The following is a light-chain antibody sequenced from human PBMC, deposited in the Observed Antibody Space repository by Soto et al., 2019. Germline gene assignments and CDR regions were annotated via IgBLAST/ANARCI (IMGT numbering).Light chain of an antibody. CDR3: SSYTSNRGV. CDR2: EVS. Sequence: QSVLTQPASVSGSPGQSITISCTGTSTDVGDSNHVSWYQHHPGKAPKLIIYEVSYRPSGVSNRFSGSKSAYTASLTISGLQAEDEADYYCSSYTSNRGVFGTGTKVTVL. V-gene: IGLV2-14*01. J-gene: IGLJ1*01. CDR1: STDVGDSNH.